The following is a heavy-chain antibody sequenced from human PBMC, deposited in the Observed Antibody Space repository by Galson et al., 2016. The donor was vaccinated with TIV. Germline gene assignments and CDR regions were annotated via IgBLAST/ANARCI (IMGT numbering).Heavy chain of an antibody. CDR2: ISYDGSNK. CDR3: VKVIESGSYFQGLYLDF. CDR1: GFTFSNYG. D-gene: IGHD3-10*01. J-gene: IGHJ4*02. V-gene: IGHV3-30*18. Sequence: SLRLSCAASGFTFSNYGMHWVRQAPGKGLEWVAVISYDGSNKYYADSVKGRFTISRDNSKDTLFLKMNSRRPEDTAVYYCVKVIESGSYFQGLYLDFWGQGTLVTVSS.